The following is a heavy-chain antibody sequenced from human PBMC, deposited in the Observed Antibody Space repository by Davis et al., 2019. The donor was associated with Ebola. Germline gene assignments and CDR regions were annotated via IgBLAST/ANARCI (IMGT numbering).Heavy chain of an antibody. CDR3: ARDWGSYYYDSIGAAYDI. CDR2: IYDSGST. J-gene: IGHJ3*02. CDR1: GDSISSGDYR. V-gene: IGHV4-30-4*01. D-gene: IGHD3-22*01. Sequence: PSETLSLTCTVSGDSISSGDYRWSWIRQSPGKGLEWIGDIYDSGSTDYNPSLRSRIRISGDTSKNQFSLKVISVTVADKAVYYCARDWGSYYYDSIGAAYDIWGQGTMVTVSS.